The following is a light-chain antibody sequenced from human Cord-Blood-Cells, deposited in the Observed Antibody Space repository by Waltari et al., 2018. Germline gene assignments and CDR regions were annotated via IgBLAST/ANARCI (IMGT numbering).Light chain of an antibody. CDR3: SSYTSSSTLGV. J-gene: IGLJ1*01. Sequence: QSALTQPASVSGSPGQSITISCTGTSSDVGGYNYVSWYQQHPGNAPKRMIYDVSNRASGVSNRCSGSRSGNTDSLTISGLQAEDEADYYCSSYTSSSTLGVFGTGTKVTVL. CDR1: SSDVGGYNY. CDR2: DVS. V-gene: IGLV2-14*01.